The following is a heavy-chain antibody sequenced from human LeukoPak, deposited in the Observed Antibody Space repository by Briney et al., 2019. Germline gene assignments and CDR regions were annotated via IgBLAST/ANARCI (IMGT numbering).Heavy chain of an antibody. CDR1: GFTFSING. J-gene: IGHJ4*02. CDR3: AKRDFYDGSGYYDY. Sequence: GGSLRLSCAASGFTFSINGMHWVRQAPGKGLEWVAVIWYDGSNKYYADSVKGRFTISRDNSKNTLYLQMNSLRAEDTAVYYCAKRDFYDGSGYYDYWGQGTLVTVSS. CDR2: IWYDGSNK. D-gene: IGHD3-22*01. V-gene: IGHV3-33*06.